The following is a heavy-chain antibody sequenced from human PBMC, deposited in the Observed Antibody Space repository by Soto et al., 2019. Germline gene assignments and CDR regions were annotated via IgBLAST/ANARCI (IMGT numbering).Heavy chain of an antibody. J-gene: IGHJ1*01. CDR1: GFMFSAYW. Sequence: GGSLRLSCAASGFMFSAYWMSWVRQAPGKGLEWVANIHGDGSEEYYLDSVRGRFTISRDNAKNSLFLHMNSLTTEDTAVYFCARELIVGPAEYFQDWGQGTRVTVSS. CDR3: ARELIVGPAEYFQD. V-gene: IGHV3-7*01. CDR2: IHGDGSEE. D-gene: IGHD1-26*01.